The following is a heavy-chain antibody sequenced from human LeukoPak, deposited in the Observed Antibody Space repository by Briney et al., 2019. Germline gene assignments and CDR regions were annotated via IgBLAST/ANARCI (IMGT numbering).Heavy chain of an antibody. CDR1: GYTFTGYY. D-gene: IGHD5/OR15-5a*01. V-gene: IGHV1-2*02. CDR2: INPNSGGT. J-gene: IGHJ3*02. Sequence: GASVKVSCKASGYTFTGYYMHWVRQAPGQGLEWMGWINPNSGGTNYAQKFQGRVTMTRDTSISTAYMELSRLRAEDTAVYYCARHSVGGAFDIWGQGTMVTVSS. CDR3: ARHSVGGAFDI.